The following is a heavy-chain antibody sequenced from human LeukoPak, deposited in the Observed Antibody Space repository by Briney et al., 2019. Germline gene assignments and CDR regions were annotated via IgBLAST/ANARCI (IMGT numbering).Heavy chain of an antibody. CDR1: GFTFSHYY. J-gene: IGHJ4*02. D-gene: IGHD2/OR15-2a*01. Sequence: GGALRLSCAASGFTFSHYYMSWLRQAPGKGLEGASYISSSRSTIYYADSAKRRFTISRANAKNSLYLKMNSLRAEDTAVYYCARDSPFYDHTYWGQGTLVTVSS. V-gene: IGHV3-11*01. CDR3: ARDSPFYDHTY. CDR2: ISSSRSTI.